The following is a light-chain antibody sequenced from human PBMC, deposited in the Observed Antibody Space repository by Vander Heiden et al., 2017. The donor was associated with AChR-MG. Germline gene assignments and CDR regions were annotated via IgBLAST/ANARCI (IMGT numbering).Light chain of an antibody. CDR1: NIGSKS. J-gene: IGLJ3*02. CDR3: QVWDSSSDHRV. V-gene: IGLV3-21*03. Sequence: SYVLTPPPSVSVAPRKTARITCGGNNIGSKSVHWYQQKPGQAPVLVVYDDSDRPSGIPERFSGSNSGNTATLTSSRVEAGDEADYYCQVWDSSSDHRVFGGGTKLTVL. CDR2: DDS.